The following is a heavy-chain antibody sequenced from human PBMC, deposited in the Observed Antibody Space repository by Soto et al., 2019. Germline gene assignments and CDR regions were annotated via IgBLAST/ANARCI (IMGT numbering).Heavy chain of an antibody. Sequence: QVQLVQSGAEVKKPGSSVKVSCKASGGTFSTYTLYWVRQAPGQGLEWMGGISPGIDIRDYAQKFQGRVRITADESTSTVYLQLSTLISEVTALYSCAGGMCFGGSCYLDVWGQGTLVTVSS. V-gene: IGHV1-69*12. D-gene: IGHD2-15*01. CDR1: GGTFSTYT. CDR3: AGGMCFGGSCYLDV. CDR2: ISPGIDIR. J-gene: IGHJ4*02.